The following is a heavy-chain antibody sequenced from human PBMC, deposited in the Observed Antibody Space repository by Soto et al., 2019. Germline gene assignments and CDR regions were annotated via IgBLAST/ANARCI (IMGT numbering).Heavy chain of an antibody. J-gene: IGHJ4*02. CDR2: IIPVFGTA. CDR1: GGTFSSYA. Sequence: SVKVSCKASGGTFSSYAISWVRQAPGQGLEWMGGIIPVFGTANYAQKFQGRVTITADESTSTAYMELSSLRSEDTAVYYCARDSSGANWNYFDYWGQGTLVTVSS. D-gene: IGHD6-19*01. V-gene: IGHV1-69*13. CDR3: ARDSSGANWNYFDY.